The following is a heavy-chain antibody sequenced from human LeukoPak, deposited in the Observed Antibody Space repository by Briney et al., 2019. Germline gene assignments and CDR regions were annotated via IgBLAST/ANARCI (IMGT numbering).Heavy chain of an antibody. Sequence: SETLSLTCTVSGGSISSSSYYWGWIRQPPGKGLEWIGSIYYSGSTYYNPSLKSRVTISVDTSKNQFSLKLSSVTAADTAVYYCARAGYCSSTSCPIYYYYMDVWGKGTTVTVSS. V-gene: IGHV4-39*07. J-gene: IGHJ6*03. CDR1: GGSISSSSYY. CDR2: IYYSGST. D-gene: IGHD2-2*01. CDR3: ARAGYCSSTSCPIYYYYMDV.